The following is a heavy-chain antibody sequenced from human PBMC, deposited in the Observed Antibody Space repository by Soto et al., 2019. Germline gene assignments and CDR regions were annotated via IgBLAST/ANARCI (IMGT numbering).Heavy chain of an antibody. CDR3: ARDRADCSSTSCHFHYGMDV. Sequence: QVQLVESGGGVVQPGRSLRLSCAASGFTFSSYAMHWVRQAPGKGLEWVAVISYDGSNKYYADSVKGRFTISRDNSKNTLYLQMNSLRAEDTAVYYCARDRADCSSTSCHFHYGMDVWGQGTTVTVSS. CDR1: GFTFSSYA. CDR2: ISYDGSNK. J-gene: IGHJ6*02. D-gene: IGHD2-2*01. V-gene: IGHV3-30-3*01.